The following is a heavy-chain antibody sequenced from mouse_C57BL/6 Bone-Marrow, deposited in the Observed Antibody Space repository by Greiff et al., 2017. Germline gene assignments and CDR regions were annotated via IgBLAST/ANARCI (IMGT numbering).Heavy chain of an antibody. CDR2: IWSGGST. J-gene: IGHJ2*01. CDR1: GFSLTSYG. V-gene: IGHV2-2*01. D-gene: IGHD1-2*01. CDR3: ARNKGIATAYYFDY. Sequence: VMLVESGPGLVRPSQSLSITCTVSGFSLTSYGVHWVRQSPGKGLEWLGVIWSGGSTDYNAAFISRLSISKDNSKSQVFFKMNSLQADDTAIYYCARNKGIATAYYFDYWGQGTTLTVSS.